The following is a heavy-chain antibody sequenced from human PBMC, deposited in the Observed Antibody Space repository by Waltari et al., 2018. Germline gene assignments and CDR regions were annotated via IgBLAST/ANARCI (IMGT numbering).Heavy chain of an antibody. CDR2: TRNKANSYTT. V-gene: IGHV3-72*01. Sequence: EVQLVESGGGLVQPGGSLRLSCAASGFTFSDHYMDWVRQAPGKGLEWVGRTRNKANSYTTEYAASVKGRFTISRDDSKNSLYLQMNSLKTEDTAVYYCARDFLPASGATKGSAFDIWGQGTMVTVSS. CDR3: ARDFLPASGATKGSAFDI. CDR1: GFTFSDHY. D-gene: IGHD1-26*01. J-gene: IGHJ3*02.